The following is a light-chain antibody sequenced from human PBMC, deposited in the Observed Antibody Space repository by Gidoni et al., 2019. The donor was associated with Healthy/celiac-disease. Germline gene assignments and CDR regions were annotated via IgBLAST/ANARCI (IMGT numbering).Light chain of an antibody. CDR3: QQYGSSLYT. CDR1: QSVSSSY. CDR2: GAS. J-gene: IGKJ2*01. Sequence: EIVLTQSPGTLSLSPGERATLSCRASQSVSSSYLAWYQQKPGQAPSRLIYGASSRATGIPDRFSGSGSGTDFTLTISRLEPEDFAVYYCQQYGSSLYTFGQGTKLEIK. V-gene: IGKV3-20*01.